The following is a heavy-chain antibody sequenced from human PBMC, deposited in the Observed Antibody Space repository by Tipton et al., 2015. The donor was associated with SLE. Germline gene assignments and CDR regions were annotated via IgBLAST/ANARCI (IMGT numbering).Heavy chain of an antibody. V-gene: IGHV4-34*01. Sequence: TLSLTCAVYGGSFSGYYWSWIRQPPGKGLEWIGEINHSGSTNHNPSLKSRVTISVDTSKNQFSLKLSSVTAADTAVYYCARGLRRSGSYSAFDIWGQGTMVTVSS. CDR1: GGSFSGYY. D-gene: IGHD1-26*01. J-gene: IGHJ3*02. CDR3: ARGLRRSGSYSAFDI. CDR2: INHSGST.